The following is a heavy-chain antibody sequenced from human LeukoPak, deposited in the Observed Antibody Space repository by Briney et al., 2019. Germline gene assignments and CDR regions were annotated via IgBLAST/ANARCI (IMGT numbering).Heavy chain of an antibody. Sequence: SETLSLTCAVYGGSFSGYYWSWIRQPPGKGLEWIGEINHSGSTNYNPSLKSRVTISVDTSKNQFSLKLSSVTAADTAVYYCAKGPPGIAAAGPCGYWGQGTLVTVSS. J-gene: IGHJ4*02. CDR2: INHSGST. V-gene: IGHV4-34*01. CDR1: GGSFSGYY. CDR3: AKGPPGIAAAGPCGY. D-gene: IGHD6-13*01.